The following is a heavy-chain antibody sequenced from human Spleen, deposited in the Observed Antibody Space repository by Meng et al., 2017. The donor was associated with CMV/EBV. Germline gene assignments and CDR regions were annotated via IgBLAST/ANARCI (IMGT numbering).Heavy chain of an antibody. J-gene: IGHJ4*02. CDR3: ARALAVAGKYDY. CDR1: GGSFSGYY. V-gene: IGHV4-34*01. CDR2: INHSGST. D-gene: IGHD6-19*01. Sequence: CAVYGGSFSGYYWSWIRQPPGKGLEWIGEINHSGSTNYNPSLKSRVTISVDTSKNQFSLKLSSVTAADTAVYYCARALAVAGKYDYWGQGTLVTVSS.